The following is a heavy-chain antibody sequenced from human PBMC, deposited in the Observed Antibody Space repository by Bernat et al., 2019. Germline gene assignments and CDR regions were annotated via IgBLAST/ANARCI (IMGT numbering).Heavy chain of an antibody. CDR2: LLSDGSDE. Sequence: QVQLVESGGAVVQPGRSLRLSCAASGFTFGSYGMHWVRQAPGKGLEWVALLLSDGSDEYYADSVKGRFTISRDISKNELYLQMNRLRVEDTAVYFCARAGFGTVSYFYYYMDVWGKGTTVAVAS. V-gene: IGHV3-33*01. D-gene: IGHD1-1*01. CDR3: ARAGFGTVSYFYYYMDV. CDR1: GFTFGSYG. J-gene: IGHJ6*03.